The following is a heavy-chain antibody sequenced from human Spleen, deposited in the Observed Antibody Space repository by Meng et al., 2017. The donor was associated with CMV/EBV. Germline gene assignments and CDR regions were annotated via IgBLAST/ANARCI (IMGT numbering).Heavy chain of an antibody. CDR3: ARGPLYYYGSGSYYNILYNWFDP. CDR1: GGSFSGYY. D-gene: IGHD3-10*01. J-gene: IGHJ5*02. Sequence: SETLSLTCAVYGGSFSGYYWSWIRQPPGKGLEWIGEINHSGSTNYNPSLKSRVTISVDTSKNQFSLKLSSVTAADTAVYYCARGPLYYYGSGSYYNILYNWFDPWGQGTLVTVSS. V-gene: IGHV4-34*01. CDR2: INHSGST.